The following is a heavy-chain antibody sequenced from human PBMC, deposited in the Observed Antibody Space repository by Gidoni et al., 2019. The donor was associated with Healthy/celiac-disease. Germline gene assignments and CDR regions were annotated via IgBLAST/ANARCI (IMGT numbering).Heavy chain of an antibody. Sequence: QAQLVQSGAEVKKPAASVTVSCQASGYTFTSYDINWVLQATGQGLEWMGWMNPNSGNTGYAQKFQGRVTMTRNTSISTAYMELSSLRSEDTAVYYCARWELLPDYWGQGTLVTVSS. CDR1: GYTFTSYD. CDR2: MNPNSGNT. J-gene: IGHJ4*02. D-gene: IGHD1-26*01. V-gene: IGHV1-8*01. CDR3: ARWELLPDY.